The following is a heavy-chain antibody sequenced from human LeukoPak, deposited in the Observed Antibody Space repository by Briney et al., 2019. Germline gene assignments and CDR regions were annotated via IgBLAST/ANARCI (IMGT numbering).Heavy chain of an antibody. Sequence: SETLSLTCTVSGGSISSSRYYWGWIRQPPGKGLDWIGGIYYTGSTYYNPSLKSRVTISIDTSKNQFSLHLTSVTAADTAVYYCARGAIDVDIVATIRLGLDYWGQGTLVTVSS. CDR1: GGSISSSRYY. J-gene: IGHJ4*02. D-gene: IGHD5-12*01. V-gene: IGHV4-39*07. CDR2: IYYTGST. CDR3: ARGAIDVDIVATIRLGLDY.